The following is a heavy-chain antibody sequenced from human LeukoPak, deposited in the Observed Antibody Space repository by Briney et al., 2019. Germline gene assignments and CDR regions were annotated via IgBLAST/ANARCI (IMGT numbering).Heavy chain of an antibody. D-gene: IGHD3-10*01. CDR1: GFTFSSYG. V-gene: IGHV3-30*02. Sequence: GGSLSLSCAASGFTFSSYGMHWVRQAPGKGLEWVAVIWYGGSNKYYADSVKGRFTISRDNSKNTLYLQMNSLRAEDTAVYYCAKDGDYGSGPLGHWGQGTLVTVSS. CDR2: IWYGGSNK. CDR3: AKDGDYGSGPLGH. J-gene: IGHJ4*02.